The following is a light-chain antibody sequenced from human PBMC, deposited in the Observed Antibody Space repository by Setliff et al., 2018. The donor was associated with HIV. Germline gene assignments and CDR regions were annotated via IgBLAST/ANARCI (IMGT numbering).Light chain of an antibody. V-gene: IGKV3-11*01. CDR3: QQRSNWWT. CDR2: DAS. J-gene: IGKJ1*01. CDR1: QSISSS. Sequence: EIVLTQSPATLSLSPGERASLSCRASQSISSSLAWYQHKPGQAPRLLIYDASKGATGIPARFSGRGSGTDFTLTISSLEPEDIAVYYCQQRSNWWTFGQGTKVDIK.